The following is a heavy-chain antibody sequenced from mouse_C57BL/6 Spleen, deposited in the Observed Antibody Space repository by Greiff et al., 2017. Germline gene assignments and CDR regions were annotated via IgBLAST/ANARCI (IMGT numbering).Heavy chain of an antibody. CDR2: INPNYGTT. D-gene: IGHD1-1*01. V-gene: IGHV1-39*01. CDR1: GYSFTDYN. Sequence: EVQLQQSGPELVKPGASVKISCKASGYSFTDYNMNWVKQSNGKSLEWIGVINPNYGTTSYNQKFKGKATLTVDQSSSKAYMQLNSLTSEDSAVYYWARGVYSDWDFDVWGTGTTVTVSS. CDR3: ARGVYSDWDFDV. J-gene: IGHJ1*03.